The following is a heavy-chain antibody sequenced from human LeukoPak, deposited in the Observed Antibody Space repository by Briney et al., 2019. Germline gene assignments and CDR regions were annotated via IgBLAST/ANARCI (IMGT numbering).Heavy chain of an antibody. J-gene: IGHJ4*02. CDR3: ARSTFGGIIVIGDY. D-gene: IGHD3-16*02. CDR2: ISYDGSSE. V-gene: IGHV3-30*03. Sequence: GGSLRLSCPASGFIFSSHGMHWVRQAPGKGLEWVAVISYDGSSEYYADSVQGRFIISRDNSKNTLFLQMNSLRPEDTAVYYCARSTFGGIIVIGDYWGQGTLVTVS. CDR1: GFIFSSHG.